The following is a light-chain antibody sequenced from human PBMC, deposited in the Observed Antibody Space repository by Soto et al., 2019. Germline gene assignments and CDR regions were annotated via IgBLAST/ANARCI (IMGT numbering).Light chain of an antibody. CDR1: QNIRNY. CDR3: QQYENLPT. V-gene: IGKV1-33*01. J-gene: IGKJ5*01. Sequence: DIQMTQSPSSLSASVGDRVTVTCRASQNIRNYLNWYHQKPGRAAKLLIYDAANLEAGVPSRFRGSGSGTDFTFTISRLQPEDIATYYCQQYENLPTFGQGTRLEI. CDR2: DAA.